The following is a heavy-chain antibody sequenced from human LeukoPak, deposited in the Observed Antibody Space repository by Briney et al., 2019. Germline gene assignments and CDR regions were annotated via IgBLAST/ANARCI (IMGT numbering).Heavy chain of an antibody. V-gene: IGHV3-53*01. CDR1: GFTVSNYY. D-gene: IGHD2/OR15-2a*01. Sequence: GGSLRLSCAASGFTVSNYYMSWVRQAPGKGLEWVSVIYSGGTTYYADSVKGRFTISRDTSKNTLFLQMNSLRAEDTAVYYCARAGHSLWADFGYWGQGTLVTVSS. J-gene: IGHJ4*02. CDR3: ARAGHSLWADFGY. CDR2: IYSGGTT.